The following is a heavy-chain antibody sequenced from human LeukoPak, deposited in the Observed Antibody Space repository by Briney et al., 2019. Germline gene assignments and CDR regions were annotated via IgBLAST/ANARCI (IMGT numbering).Heavy chain of an antibody. Sequence: SETLSLTCTVSGGSISSSSYYWGWIRQPPGKGLEWIGYIYYSGSTNYNPSLKSRVTISVDTSKNQFSLKLSSVTAADTAVYYCARDHSSGWYGIDYWGQGTLVTVSS. V-gene: IGHV4-61*01. CDR1: GGSISSSSYY. D-gene: IGHD6-19*01. CDR3: ARDHSSGWYGIDY. J-gene: IGHJ4*02. CDR2: IYYSGST.